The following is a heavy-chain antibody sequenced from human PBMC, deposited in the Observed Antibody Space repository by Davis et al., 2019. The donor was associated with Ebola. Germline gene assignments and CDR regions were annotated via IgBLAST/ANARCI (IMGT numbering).Heavy chain of an antibody. D-gene: IGHD2-2*02. Sequence: GESLKISCAASGFAFSNYWMSWVRQAPGKGLEWVANIKQDGSEKHYVDSVKGRFTISRDNAKNSLYLQMNSLRAEDTAVYYCARDLYLGSWNYYGMDVWGQGTTVTVSS. J-gene: IGHJ6*02. V-gene: IGHV3-7*01. CDR3: ARDLYLGSWNYYGMDV. CDR1: GFAFSNYW. CDR2: IKQDGSEK.